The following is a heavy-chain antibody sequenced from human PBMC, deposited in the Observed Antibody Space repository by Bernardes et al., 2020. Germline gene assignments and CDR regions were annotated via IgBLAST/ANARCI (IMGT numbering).Heavy chain of an antibody. J-gene: IGHJ5*02. CDR2: ISSSSSYI. Sequence: GGSLRLSCAASGFTFSSYSMNWVRQAPGKGLEWVSSISSSSSYIYYADSVKGRFTISRDNAKNSLYLQMNSLRAEDTAVYYCARDRHDYGDYEGEGWFDPWGQGTLVAVSS. CDR1: GFTFSSYS. D-gene: IGHD4-17*01. V-gene: IGHV3-21*01. CDR3: ARDRHDYGDYEGEGWFDP.